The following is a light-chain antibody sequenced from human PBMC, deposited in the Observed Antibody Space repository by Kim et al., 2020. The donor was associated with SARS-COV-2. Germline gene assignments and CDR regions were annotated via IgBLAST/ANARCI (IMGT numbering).Light chain of an antibody. CDR2: GAS. J-gene: IGKJ5*01. CDR3: QQYSDWRPRIT. V-gene: IGKV3-15*01. Sequence: EIVMTQSPATLSVSPGETATLSCRASQNVGRFLGWYQQKPGQAPRLLIYGASTRATGIPARFSGSGSGTDFTLTISSLQSEDFAVYYCQQYSDWRPRITFGQGTRLEIK. CDR1: QNVGRF.